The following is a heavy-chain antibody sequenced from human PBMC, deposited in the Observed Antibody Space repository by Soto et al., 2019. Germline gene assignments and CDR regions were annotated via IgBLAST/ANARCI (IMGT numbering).Heavy chain of an antibody. CDR3: ARDESVPPFNYYGMDV. D-gene: IGHD4-17*01. Sequence: SETLSLTCTVSGGSISSGGYYWSWIRQHPGKGLEWIGYIYYSGSTYYNPSLKSRVTISVDTSKNQFSLKLSSVTAEDTAVYYCARDESVPPFNYYGMDVWGQGTTVTVSS. CDR2: IYYSGST. CDR1: GGSISSGGYY. V-gene: IGHV4-31*03. J-gene: IGHJ6*02.